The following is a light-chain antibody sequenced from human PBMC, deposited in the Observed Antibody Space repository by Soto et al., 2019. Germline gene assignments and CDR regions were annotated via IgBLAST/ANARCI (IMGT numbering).Light chain of an antibody. CDR2: GIS. J-gene: IGKJ2*01. Sequence: EVVMTQSPTTLSVSPGERVTLSCRASQTISNNLAWYRKKPGQAPSLLIYGISTRATGLPARFSGSGSGTEFTLTISSLQSDDFALYYCQQYKNWPHTFGQGTKLEIK. CDR1: QTISNN. CDR3: QQYKNWPHT. V-gene: IGKV3-15*01.